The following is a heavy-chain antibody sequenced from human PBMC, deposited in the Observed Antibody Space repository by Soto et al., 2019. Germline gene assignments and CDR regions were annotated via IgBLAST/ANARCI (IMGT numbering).Heavy chain of an antibody. Sequence: QVQLQESGPGLVKPSETLSLTCTVSGGSISSYYWSWIRQPPGQGLEWIGYIYYSGSTNYNPSLKSRVTITVDTSKNQFSLTLSSVTAADTAVYYCAGLTVTTGVRWFDPWGQGTLVTVSS. D-gene: IGHD4-17*01. CDR2: IYYSGST. V-gene: IGHV4-59*01. CDR3: AGLTVTTGVRWFDP. CDR1: GGSISSYY. J-gene: IGHJ5*02.